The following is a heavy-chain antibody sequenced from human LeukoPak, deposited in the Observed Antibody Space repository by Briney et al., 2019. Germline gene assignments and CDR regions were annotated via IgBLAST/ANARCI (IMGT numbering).Heavy chain of an antibody. D-gene: IGHD4-17*01. J-gene: IGHJ1*01. CDR2: ISGSGGST. Sequence: GGSLRLSCAASGFTFSSYAMSWVRQAPGKGLEWVSAISGSGGSTYYADSVKGRFTISRDNSKNTLYLQMNSLRAEDTAVYYCAKDSLGEGDYGKEPEYFQHWGQGTLVTVSS. CDR3: AKDSLGEGDYGKEPEYFQH. CDR1: GFTFSSYA. V-gene: IGHV3-23*01.